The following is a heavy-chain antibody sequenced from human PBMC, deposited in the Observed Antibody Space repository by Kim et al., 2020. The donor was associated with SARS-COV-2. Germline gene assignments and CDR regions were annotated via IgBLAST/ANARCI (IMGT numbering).Heavy chain of an antibody. CDR2: IWYDGSNK. V-gene: IGHV3-33*01. Sequence: GVSLRLSCAASGFTFSSYGMHWVRQAPGKGLEWVAVIWYDGSNKYSADSVKGRFTISSDNSKNTMYLPMNSLRAEDTAVYYCARDITSLRYLDWSRGDAFDIWGQGTMVTVSS. J-gene: IGHJ3*02. D-gene: IGHD3-9*01. CDR1: GFTFSSYG. CDR3: ARDITSLRYLDWSRGDAFDI.